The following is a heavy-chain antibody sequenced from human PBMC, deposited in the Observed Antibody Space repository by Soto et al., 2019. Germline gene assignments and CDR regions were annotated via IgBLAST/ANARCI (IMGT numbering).Heavy chain of an antibody. CDR2: ISHSGIT. CDR1: GGSITSANW. Sequence: SETLSLTCAVSGGSITSANWWTWVRQPPGGGLEWIGEISHSGITNYKASLKSRVTMSVDKTKNDVSLKLTSVTAADTAVYYCAGVLRGWFDPWGQGTPVTVSS. V-gene: IGHV4-4*02. CDR3: AGVLRGWFDP. J-gene: IGHJ5*02.